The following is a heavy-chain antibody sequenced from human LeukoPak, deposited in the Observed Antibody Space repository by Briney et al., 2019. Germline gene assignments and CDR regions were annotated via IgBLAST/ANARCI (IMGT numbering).Heavy chain of an antibody. V-gene: IGHV1-2*02. Sequence: ASVKVSCKASGYTFTGYYMHWVRQAPGQGLEWMGWINPNSGGTNYAQKFQGRVTMTRDTSISTAYMELSRLRSDDTAGYYCAGALGRGTRVPTNWGQGTLVTVSS. J-gene: IGHJ4*02. CDR3: AGALGRGTRVPTN. CDR1: GYTFTGYY. CDR2: INPNSGGT. D-gene: IGHD3-16*01.